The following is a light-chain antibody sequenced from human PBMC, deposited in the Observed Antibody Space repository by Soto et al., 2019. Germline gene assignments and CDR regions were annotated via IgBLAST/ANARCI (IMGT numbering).Light chain of an antibody. V-gene: IGKV1-5*03. CDR3: QQYNSYPYT. CDR1: QSISSW. CDR2: KAS. J-gene: IGKJ2*01. Sequence: DIQMTQSPSTLSASVGDRVTITCRASQSISSWLAWYQQKPGKAPKLLIYKASSLESGVPSRFSGSGSWTEFTLTISSLQPDDFATYYCQQYNSYPYTFGQGTKVDIK.